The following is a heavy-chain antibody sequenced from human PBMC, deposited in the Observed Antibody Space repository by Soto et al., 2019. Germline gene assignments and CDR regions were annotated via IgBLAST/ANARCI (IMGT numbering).Heavy chain of an antibody. CDR2: IKTDGSET. D-gene: IGHD2-8*01. J-gene: IGHJ4*02. Sequence: GGSLRLSCTASGFMFCSDWLTWVRQAPGKGLEWVANIKTDGSETFYVDSVKGRFTISRDNAKNSLFLQMNSLRAEDTAVYYCAREKATNGYIYYFDNWSQGTLVTVSS. V-gene: IGHV3-7*04. CDR1: GFMFCSDW. CDR3: AREKATNGYIYYFDN.